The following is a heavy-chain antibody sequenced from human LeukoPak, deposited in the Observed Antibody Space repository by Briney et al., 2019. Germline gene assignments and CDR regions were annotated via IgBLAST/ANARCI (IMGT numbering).Heavy chain of an antibody. D-gene: IGHD5-18*01. V-gene: IGHV3-74*01. CDR1: GFTFSNYW. CDR3: ARGRYSYGYPDAFDI. Sequence: PGGSLRLSCAASGFTFSNYWMHWVRQAPGKGLVWVSRINSDGSSTSYTDSVKGRFTISRDNAKNTLYLQMNSLRAEDTAVYYCARGRYSYGYPDAFDIWGQGTMVTVSS. J-gene: IGHJ3*02. CDR2: INSDGSST.